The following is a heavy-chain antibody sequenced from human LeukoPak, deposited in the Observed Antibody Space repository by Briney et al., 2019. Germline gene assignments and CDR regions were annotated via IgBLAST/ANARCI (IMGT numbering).Heavy chain of an antibody. CDR2: TWNKGSRK. Sequence: GGSRRLSCAPPGFTPINYVRHGVRPAPGKGRGWVAPTWNKGSRKYYAESVKGRFTISRDNARNTVYVQMDSLRAEDTAVYYCARDEGDSSGYYPGLWGQGTLVIVSS. D-gene: IGHD3-22*01. J-gene: IGHJ1*01. CDR3: ARDEGDSSGYYPGL. V-gene: IGHV3-33*01. CDR1: GFTPINYV.